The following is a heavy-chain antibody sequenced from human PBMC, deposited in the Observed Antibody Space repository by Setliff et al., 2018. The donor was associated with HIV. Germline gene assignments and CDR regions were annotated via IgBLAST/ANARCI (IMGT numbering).Heavy chain of an antibody. Sequence: LSLTCSVSGGSIGGYSWGWIRQSPGKGLEWIGYIYPSTSANYNPSLKSRVRILLDTSKNQFSLRLTSVTAADTAVYFCARRPMVRGFGRYYFDYWVPETLLVTVSS. D-gene: IGHD3-10*01. J-gene: IGHJ4*03. CDR2: IYPSTSA. CDR3: ARRPMVRGFGRYYFDY. V-gene: IGHV4-4*09. CDR1: GGSIGGYS.